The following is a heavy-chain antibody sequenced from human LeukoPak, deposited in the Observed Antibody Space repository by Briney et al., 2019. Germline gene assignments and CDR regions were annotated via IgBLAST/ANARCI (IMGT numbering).Heavy chain of an antibody. CDR1: GYTFTSYY. V-gene: IGHV1-46*01. CDR3: ARDHRYCSSTSCYEPPDY. CDR2: INPSGGST. Sequence: ASVKVSCKAPGYTFTSYYMHWVRQAPGQGLEWMGIINPSGGSTSYAQKFQGRVTMTRDTSTSTVYMELSSLRSEDTAVYYCARDHRYCSSTSCYEPPDYWGQGTLVTVSS. D-gene: IGHD2-2*01. J-gene: IGHJ4*02.